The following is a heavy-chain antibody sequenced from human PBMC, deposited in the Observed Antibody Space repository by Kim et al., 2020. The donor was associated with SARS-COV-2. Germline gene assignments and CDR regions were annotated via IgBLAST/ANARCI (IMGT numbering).Heavy chain of an antibody. J-gene: IGHJ4*02. CDR3: ARGLGVATIRWDY. Sequence: YNPSPRARVTMSVDTSKNQFSLKLSSVTAADTAVYYCARGLGVATIRWDYWGQGTLVTVSS. V-gene: IGHV4-34*01. D-gene: IGHD5-12*01.